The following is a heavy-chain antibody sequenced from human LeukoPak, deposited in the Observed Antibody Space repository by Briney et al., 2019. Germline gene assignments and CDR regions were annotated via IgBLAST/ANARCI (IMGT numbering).Heavy chain of an antibody. CDR1: GGSISSYY. V-gene: IGHV4-59*01. CDR3: ATTRADFWSGYYWFDP. D-gene: IGHD3-3*01. J-gene: IGHJ5*02. Sequence: SETLSLTCTVSGGSISSYYWSWIRQPPGKGLEWIGYIYYSGSTNYNPALKSRVTISVDTSKDQFSLKLSSVTAADTAVYYCATTRADFWSGYYWFDPWGQGTLVTVSS. CDR2: IYYSGST.